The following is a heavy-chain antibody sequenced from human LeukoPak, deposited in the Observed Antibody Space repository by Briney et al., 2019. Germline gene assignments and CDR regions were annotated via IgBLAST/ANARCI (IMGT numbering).Heavy chain of an antibody. CDR3: ARGPYHYYGSGSPQDDAFDI. Sequence: ASVTVSCKSSGYTFIDYYMNWVGQAPGQAVEWMGWINPNTGGTTYAQKSQGRVSMTRDSSISTAYMELSRLRSDDTAVYYCARGPYHYYGSGSPQDDAFDIWGQGTMVTVSS. CDR2: INPNTGGT. CDR1: GYTFIDYY. J-gene: IGHJ3*02. V-gene: IGHV1-2*02. D-gene: IGHD3-10*01.